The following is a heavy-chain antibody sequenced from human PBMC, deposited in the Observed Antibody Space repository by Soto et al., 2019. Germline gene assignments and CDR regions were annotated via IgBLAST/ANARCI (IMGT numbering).Heavy chain of an antibody. J-gene: IGHJ5*02. Sequence: SETLSLTCTVSGAALSSGGYFYTWVRQPPGKGLEWLGYIYYSGGTNYNPSLKSRITISLDKSKSQFSLRLISVTAADTAVYDCTREQSEDNYLDPWGKGTLVTVSS. CDR3: TREQSEDNYLDP. CDR2: IYYSGGT. V-gene: IGHV4-61*08. D-gene: IGHD6-19*01. CDR1: GAALSSGGYF.